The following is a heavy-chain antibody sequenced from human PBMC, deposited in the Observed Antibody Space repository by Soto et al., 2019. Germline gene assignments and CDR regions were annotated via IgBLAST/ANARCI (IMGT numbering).Heavy chain of an antibody. CDR2: IIPILGIA. V-gene: IGHV1-69*02. J-gene: IGHJ6*02. CDR3: ATRMKYYGLDV. CDR1: GGTFSNYT. Sequence: QVQLVQSGAEVKKPGSSVKVSCKASGGTFSNYTITWVRQAPGQGLEWMGRIIPILGIANYAQKFQGRVTIVANKSTSTAYMELSSLGSEDAAIYYCATRMKYYGLDVWGQGTTVTVSS.